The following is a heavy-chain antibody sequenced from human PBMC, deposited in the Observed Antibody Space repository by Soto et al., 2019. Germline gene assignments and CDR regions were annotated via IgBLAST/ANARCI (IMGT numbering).Heavy chain of an antibody. CDR2: ISYNGRT. V-gene: IGHV4-61*01. Sequence: SETLSLTCNVSAGSITGDSYYWTWIRQPPGKGLEWLGYISYNGRTNYNPSLKSRVTISVDTSRKQFFLRLTSVTAADTAIYYCARDPCGSDSYSGLDYWGQGSLVTVSS. CDR3: ARDPCGSDSYSGLDY. D-gene: IGHD2-21*02. CDR1: AGSITGDSYY. J-gene: IGHJ4*02.